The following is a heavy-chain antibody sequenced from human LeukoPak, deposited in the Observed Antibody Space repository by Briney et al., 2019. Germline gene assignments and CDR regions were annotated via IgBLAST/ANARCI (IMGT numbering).Heavy chain of an antibody. V-gene: IGHV3-30*18. Sequence: PGRSLRLSCAASGFAFSSYGMHWVRQAPGKGLEWVAVISYDGSNKYYADSVKGRFTISRDNSKNTLYLQMNSLRAEDTAVYYCTKVWGIAAAGGHFDYWGQGTLVTVSS. D-gene: IGHD6-13*01. CDR2: ISYDGSNK. CDR1: GFAFSSYG. CDR3: TKVWGIAAAGGHFDY. J-gene: IGHJ4*02.